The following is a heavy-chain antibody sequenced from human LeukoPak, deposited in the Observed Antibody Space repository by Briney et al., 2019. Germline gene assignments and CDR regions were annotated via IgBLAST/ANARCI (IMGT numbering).Heavy chain of an antibody. CDR2: IHYSGST. CDR1: GGSISSRNYY. V-gene: IGHV4-39*07. CDR3: ARWGSIAAARFDY. D-gene: IGHD6-13*01. Sequence: SETLSLTCAVAGGSISSRNYYWGWIRQPPGKGLEWIGSIHYSGSTYQNPSLKSRVTISVDTSKNHFSLNLSSVTAADTAVYYCARWGSIAAARFDYWGQGTLVTVSS. J-gene: IGHJ4*02.